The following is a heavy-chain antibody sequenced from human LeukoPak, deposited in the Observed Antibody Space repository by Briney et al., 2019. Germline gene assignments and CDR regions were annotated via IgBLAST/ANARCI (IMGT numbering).Heavy chain of an antibody. D-gene: IGHD4-17*01. CDR3: AIMGFPYGDYQAYYFDY. J-gene: IGHJ4*02. CDR1: GYAFTGYY. Sequence: ASVKVSCKASGYAFTGYYMHWVRQAPGQGLEWMGWINPNSGGTNYAQKFQGRVTMTRDTSISTAYMELSRLRSDDTAVYYCAIMGFPYGDYQAYYFDYWGQGTLVTVSS. V-gene: IGHV1-2*02. CDR2: INPNSGGT.